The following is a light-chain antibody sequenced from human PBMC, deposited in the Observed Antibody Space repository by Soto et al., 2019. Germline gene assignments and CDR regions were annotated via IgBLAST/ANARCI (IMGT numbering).Light chain of an antibody. J-gene: IGKJ5*01. CDR2: HAS. Sequence: EIVLTQSPATLSLSPGESATLSCRASQTVGRYLAWYQQKPGQAPRLLIYHASDRATGIPARFSVSGSETDFALTISSLEPEDFAIYYCQQRRDWPLITFGQGTRLEI. CDR1: QTVGRY. CDR3: QQRRDWPLIT. V-gene: IGKV3-11*01.